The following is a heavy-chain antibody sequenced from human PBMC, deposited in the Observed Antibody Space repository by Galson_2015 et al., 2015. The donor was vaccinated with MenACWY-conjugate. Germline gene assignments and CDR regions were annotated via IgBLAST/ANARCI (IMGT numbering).Heavy chain of an antibody. Sequence: CAISGDSVSSHSAAWNWIRQSPSRGLEWLGRTYSRSKWYNEYAVSVKSRITINPDTSKNQFSLQLNSVTPEDTAVYYCAKFWGADIVVVPAAIPFDPWGQGTLVTVSS. CDR3: AKFWGADIVVVPAAIPFDP. CDR2: TYSRSKWYN. V-gene: IGHV6-1*01. D-gene: IGHD2-2*02. J-gene: IGHJ5*02. CDR1: GDSVSSHSAA.